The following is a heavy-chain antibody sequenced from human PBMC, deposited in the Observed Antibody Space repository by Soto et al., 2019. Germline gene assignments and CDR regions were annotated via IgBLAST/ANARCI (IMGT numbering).Heavy chain of an antibody. J-gene: IGHJ4*02. CDR2: ISYDGSNK. D-gene: IGHD5-18*01. CDR1: GFSFSDYY. Sequence: QPGGSLRLSCAASGFSFSDYYMTWIRQAPGKGLEWVAVISYDGSNKYYADSVKGRFTISRDNSKNTLYLQMNSLRAEDTAVYYCAKVLVPKLQLTTGFDYWGQGTLVTVSS. CDR3: AKVLVPKLQLTTGFDY. V-gene: IGHV3-30*18.